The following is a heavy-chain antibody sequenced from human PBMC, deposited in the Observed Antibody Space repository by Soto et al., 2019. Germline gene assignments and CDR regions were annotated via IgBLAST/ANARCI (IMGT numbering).Heavy chain of an antibody. D-gene: IGHD2-15*01. CDR1: GFTFDDYA. Sequence: GGSLRLSCAASGFTFDDYAMHWVRQAPGKGLEWVSGISWNSGSIGYADSVKGRFTISRDNAKNSLYLQMNSLRAEDTALYYCAKDLGYCSGGSCYGLGYWGQGTLVTVSS. CDR3: AKDLGYCSGGSCYGLGY. V-gene: IGHV3-9*01. CDR2: ISWNSGSI. J-gene: IGHJ4*02.